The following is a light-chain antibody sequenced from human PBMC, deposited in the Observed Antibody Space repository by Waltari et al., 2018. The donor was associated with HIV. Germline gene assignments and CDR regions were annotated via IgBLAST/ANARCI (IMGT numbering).Light chain of an antibody. J-gene: IGLJ3*02. CDR3: GTWDSSLGGWV. CDR2: DKK. CDR1: SSNIWRNY. V-gene: IGLV1-51*01. Sequence: QSVLTQPPSVSAAPGQKVTISCSGSSSNIWRNYVSWYQQLPGAAPKLLNYDKKKGPSGIPDRCSGSKSGTAATMDITGLQTGDEADYYCGTWDSSLGGWVFGGGTKLAVL.